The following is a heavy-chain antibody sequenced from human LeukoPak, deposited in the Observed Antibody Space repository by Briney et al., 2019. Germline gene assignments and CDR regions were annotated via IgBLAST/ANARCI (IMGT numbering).Heavy chain of an antibody. J-gene: IGHJ2*01. Sequence: SETLSLTCTVSGGSISGYYWSWIRQPPGKGLEWIGYIYYSGSTNYNPSLKSRVTISVDTSKNQFSLKLSSVTAADTAVYYCARDQHLGDYIWGSYRWGYFDLWGRGTLVTVSS. CDR2: IYYSGST. CDR3: ARDQHLGDYIWGSYRWGYFDL. D-gene: IGHD3-16*02. V-gene: IGHV4-59*01. CDR1: GGSISGYY.